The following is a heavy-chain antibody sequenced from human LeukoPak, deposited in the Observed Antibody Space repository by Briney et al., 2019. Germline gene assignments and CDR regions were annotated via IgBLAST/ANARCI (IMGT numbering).Heavy chain of an antibody. D-gene: IGHD3-10*01. J-gene: IGHJ3*02. CDR1: GFTFSNYG. CDR2: IDTSGNYI. V-gene: IGHV3-21*06. CDR3: ARGRSITLLRGVAMSDGFDI. Sequence: PGGSLRLSCEASGFTFSNYGMNWVSQAPGKGLEWVSFIDTSGNYIYYGDSVKGRFTISRDNARNLLFLQMNGLRAEDTAVYYCARGRSITLLRGVAMSDGFDIWGQGAMVAVSS.